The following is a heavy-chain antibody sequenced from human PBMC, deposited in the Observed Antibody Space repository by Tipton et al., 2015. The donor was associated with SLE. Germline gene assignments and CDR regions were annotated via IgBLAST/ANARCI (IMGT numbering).Heavy chain of an antibody. Sequence: TLSLTCTVSGGSISSHYWSWIRQPPGMGLEWIGNIYYSGSTNYNPSLKSRVTIPVDTSKNQFSLKLSSVTAADTAVYYCARVGCGGDCYPPYYYYGMDVWGQGTTVTVSS. CDR1: GGSISSHY. D-gene: IGHD2-21*01. CDR3: ARVGCGGDCYPPYYYYGMDV. V-gene: IGHV4-59*11. J-gene: IGHJ6*02. CDR2: IYYSGST.